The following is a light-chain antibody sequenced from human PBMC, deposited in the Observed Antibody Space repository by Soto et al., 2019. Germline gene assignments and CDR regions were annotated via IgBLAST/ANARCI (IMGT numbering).Light chain of an antibody. V-gene: IGLV1-40*01. CDR1: SSNIGAGYD. Sequence: QSVLTQPPSVSGAPGQRVTISCTGSSSNIGAGYDVHWYQQLPGTAPKLLIYGNSNRPSGVPDRFSGSNSGTSASLAITGLQPEDEADYYCQSYDSSLSGYVFGTGTKLTVL. CDR2: GNS. CDR3: QSYDSSLSGYV. J-gene: IGLJ1*01.